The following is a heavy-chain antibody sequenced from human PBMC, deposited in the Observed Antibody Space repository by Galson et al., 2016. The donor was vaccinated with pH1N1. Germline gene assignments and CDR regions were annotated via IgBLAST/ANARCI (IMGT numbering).Heavy chain of an antibody. CDR1: GYRFTSYW. Sequence: QSGAEVKKPGEFLKISCKASGYRFTSYWIAWVRQVPGKGLEWVGVVNPGGSTIRYGPPFQGQVTISSDKSINTAYLQWISLKASDTATYYCARQYDFGDYRGNAFDIWGQGTMVIVSS. J-gene: IGHJ3*02. V-gene: IGHV5-51*03. D-gene: IGHD4-17*01. CDR2: VNPGGSTI. CDR3: ARQYDFGDYRGNAFDI.